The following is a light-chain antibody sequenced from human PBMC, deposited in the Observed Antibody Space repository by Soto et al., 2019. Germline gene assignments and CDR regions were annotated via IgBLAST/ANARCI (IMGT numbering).Light chain of an antibody. CDR2: DAS. J-gene: IGKJ2*01. V-gene: IGKV1-5*01. CDR1: QSIHRW. CDR3: QQYNTYPVT. Sequence: DIQMTQSPSTLSASVGDRVTITCRASQSIHRWLAWYQQKAGKAPKVLIYDASSLDSGVPSRFSGSGSGTEFTLTISSLQPDDFATYYCQQYNTYPVTFGQGPKLEI.